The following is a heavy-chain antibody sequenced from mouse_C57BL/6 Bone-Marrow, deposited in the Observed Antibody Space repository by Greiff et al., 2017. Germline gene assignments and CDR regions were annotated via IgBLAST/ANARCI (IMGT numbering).Heavy chain of an antibody. J-gene: IGHJ2*01. CDR3: ARDGYYFDY. CDR2: IDPSDSYT. Sequence: QVQLQQPGAELVMPGASVKLSCKASGYTFTSYWMHWVKQRPGQGLEWIGEIDPSDSYTNYNQKFKGKTTLTVDKSSSPAYLQLSSLTSEDSAVYYCARDGYYFDYWGQGTTLTVTS. V-gene: IGHV1-69*01. CDR1: GYTFTSYW.